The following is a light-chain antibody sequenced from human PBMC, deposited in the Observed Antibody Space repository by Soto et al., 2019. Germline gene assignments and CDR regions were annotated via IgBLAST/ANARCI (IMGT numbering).Light chain of an antibody. CDR3: QHYNSYSS. CDR1: QTVSSR. Sequence: DIQMTQSASNLYGCVGDGVNIXCRASQTVSSRLDWYQQKAGEAPKPLIYKASTLKSGVTSRFSGSGSGKEFNLTISSLQPDDLATYDCQHYNSYSSFGQGTKVDIK. CDR2: KAS. J-gene: IGKJ1*01. V-gene: IGKV1-5*03.